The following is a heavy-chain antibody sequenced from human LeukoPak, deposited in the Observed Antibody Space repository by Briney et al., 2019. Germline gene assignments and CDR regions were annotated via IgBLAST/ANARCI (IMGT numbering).Heavy chain of an antibody. V-gene: IGHV3-43D*03. D-gene: IGHD6-13*01. CDR3: AKDGHPSHSSWYRVGYFQH. CDR2: ISWDCGST. Sequence: GGSLRLSCAASGFTFDDYAMHWVRQAPGKGLEWVSLISWDCGSTYYADSVKGRFTISRDNSKNSLYLQMNSLRAEDTALYYCAKDGHPSHSSWYRVGYFQHWGQGTLVTVSS. CDR1: GFTFDDYA. J-gene: IGHJ1*01.